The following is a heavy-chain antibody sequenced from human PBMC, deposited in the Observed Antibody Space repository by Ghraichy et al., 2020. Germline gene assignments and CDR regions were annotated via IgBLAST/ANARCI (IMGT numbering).Heavy chain of an antibody. Sequence: ASVKVSCKASGYTFTSYGISWVRQAPGQGLEWMGWISAYNGNTNYAQKLQGRVTMTTDTSTSTAYMELRSLRSDDTAVYYCAREPSARYYYYGMDVWGQGTTVTVSS. CDR1: GYTFTSYG. J-gene: IGHJ6*02. CDR3: AREPSARYYYYGMDV. CDR2: ISAYNGNT. V-gene: IGHV1-18*01.